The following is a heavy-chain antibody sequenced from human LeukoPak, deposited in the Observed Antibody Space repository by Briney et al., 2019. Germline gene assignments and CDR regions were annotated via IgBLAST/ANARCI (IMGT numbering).Heavy chain of an antibody. J-gene: IGHJ3*02. CDR3: ASITSGSYYAFDI. CDR1: SGSISSSNW. CDR2: IYHSGST. D-gene: IGHD3-10*01. V-gene: IGHV4-4*02. Sequence: PSETLSLTCAVSSGSISSSNWWSWVRQPPGKGLEWIGEIYHSGSTNYNPSLKSRVTISVDKSKNQFSLKLSSVTAADTAVYYCASITSGSYYAFDIWGQGTMVTVSS.